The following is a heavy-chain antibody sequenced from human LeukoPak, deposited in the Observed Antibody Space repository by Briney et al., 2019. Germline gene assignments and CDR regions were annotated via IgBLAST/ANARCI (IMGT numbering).Heavy chain of an antibody. CDR2: IYYSGST. D-gene: IGHD4-17*01. CDR3: ARCTVTTSLHYYYYYYMDV. Sequence: SETLSLTCTVSGGSISSYYWTWIRQPPGKGLEWIGYIYYSGSTNYNPSLKSRVTISVDTSKNQFSLKLSSVTAADTAVYYCARCTVTTSLHYYYYYYMDVWGKGTTVTVSS. V-gene: IGHV4-59*01. CDR1: GGSISSYY. J-gene: IGHJ6*03.